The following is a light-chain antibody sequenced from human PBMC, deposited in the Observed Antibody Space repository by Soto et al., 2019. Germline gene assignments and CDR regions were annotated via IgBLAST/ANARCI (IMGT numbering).Light chain of an antibody. CDR3: HQAHPFPHT. J-gene: IGKJ3*01. V-gene: IGKV1D-12*01. Sequence: IQMTQSPSSVSASVGDTVTITCRANQDLDQWLAWHQQKPGKAPKLLIYGVSSLERGVPSRVSGSRSGTDFTLTISSLPPEDVANYDCHQAHPFPHTFGPGT. CDR2: GVS. CDR1: QDLDQW.